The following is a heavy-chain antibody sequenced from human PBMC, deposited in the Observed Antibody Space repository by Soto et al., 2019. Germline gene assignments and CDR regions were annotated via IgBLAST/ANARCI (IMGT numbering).Heavy chain of an antibody. Sequence: GASVKVSCKASGYTFIDYYMHWVRQAPGQGFEWLGRISPKSGATNYAQKFQGRVTMTWDTSLNTAYMELSSLISEDTAVYYCTRVGGYYGDYPNFDYWGQGALVTVSS. CDR3: TRVGGYYGDYPNFDY. D-gene: IGHD4-17*01. J-gene: IGHJ4*02. CDR1: GYTFIDYY. V-gene: IGHV1-2*02. CDR2: ISPKSGAT.